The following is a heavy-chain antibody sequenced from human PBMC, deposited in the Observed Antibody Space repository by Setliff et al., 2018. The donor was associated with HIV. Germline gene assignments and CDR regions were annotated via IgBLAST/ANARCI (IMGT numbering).Heavy chain of an antibody. V-gene: IGHV1-69*13. J-gene: IGHJ6*03. D-gene: IGHD4-17*01. Sequence: SVKVSCKASGGTFNTYAINWVRRAPGQGLEWMGGIIPIYGVAIYAQGFQDRVTIAADESTTTAYMELSSLKSDDTAVYYCARVAGTTYYDYYHMDVWGEGSTVTVS. CDR3: ARVAGTTYYDYYHMDV. CDR1: GGTFNTYA. CDR2: IIPIYGVA.